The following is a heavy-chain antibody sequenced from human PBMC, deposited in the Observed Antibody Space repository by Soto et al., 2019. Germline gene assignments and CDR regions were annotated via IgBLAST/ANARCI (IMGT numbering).Heavy chain of an antibody. CDR3: VKSRRRWLLEGGFEL. J-gene: IGHJ3*01. CDR2: IIWNGGST. CDR1: GFTFDDFA. D-gene: IGHD5-12*01. V-gene: IGHV3-9*01. Sequence: EVQLVESGGGLVQPGRSLRLSCAASGFTFDDFAMHWVRQRPGKGLEWVSGIIWNGGSTGYAHSVKGRFTISRDNAKNSLFLQMHSLRAEDAALYYCVKSRRRWLLEGGFELWGLGTMVTVP.